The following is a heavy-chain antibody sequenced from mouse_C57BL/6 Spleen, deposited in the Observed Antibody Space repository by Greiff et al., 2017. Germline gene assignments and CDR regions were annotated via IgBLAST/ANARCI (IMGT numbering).Heavy chain of an antibody. CDR3: AREGLPAWFAY. CDR1: GYTFTSYW. Sequence: QVQLKQPGAELVKPGASVKLSCKASGYTFTSYWMHWVKQRPGRGLEWIGRIDPNSGGTKYNEKFKSKATLTVDKPSSTAYMQLSSLTSEDSAVYYCAREGLPAWFAYWGQGTLVTVSA. J-gene: IGHJ3*01. V-gene: IGHV1-72*01. D-gene: IGHD2-2*01. CDR2: IDPNSGGT.